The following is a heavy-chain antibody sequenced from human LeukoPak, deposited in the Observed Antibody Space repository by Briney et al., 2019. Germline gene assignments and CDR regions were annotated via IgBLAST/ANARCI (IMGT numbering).Heavy chain of an antibody. CDR3: AAGLGESSGYYYVFGLS. J-gene: IGHJ5*02. CDR1: GFTFTSSA. Sequence: SVNVSCTASGFTFTSSAVQWVRQARGQRLEWIGWIFVGSGNTNYAQKFQERVTITRDMSTSTAYMELSSLRSEDTAVYYCAAGLGESSGYYYVFGLSWGQGTLVTVSS. CDR2: IFVGSGNT. V-gene: IGHV1-58*01. D-gene: IGHD3-22*01.